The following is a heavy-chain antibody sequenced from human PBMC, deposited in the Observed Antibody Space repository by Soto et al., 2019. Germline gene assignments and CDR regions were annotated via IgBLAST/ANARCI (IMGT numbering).Heavy chain of an antibody. D-gene: IGHD5-18*01. CDR1: GFTFSSFA. V-gene: IGHV3-23*01. J-gene: IGHJ4*02. CDR3: AGPGYSSQDY. Sequence: EVQLLESGGGLVQPGGYLRLSCAASGFTFSSFALSWVRQAPGKGLEWISAISGSGGDTDYSDSVKGRFTISRDNSKNTLYLQMSSLRAEDTAIYYCAGPGYSSQDYWGQGTLVTVSS. CDR2: ISGSGGDT.